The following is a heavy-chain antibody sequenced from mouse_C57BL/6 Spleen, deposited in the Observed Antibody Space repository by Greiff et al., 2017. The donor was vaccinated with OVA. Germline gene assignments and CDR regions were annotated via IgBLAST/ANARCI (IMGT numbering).Heavy chain of an antibody. J-gene: IGHJ4*01. D-gene: IGHD2-1*01. V-gene: IGHV1-50*01. Sequence: QLQQPGAELVKPGASVKLSCKASGYTFTSYWMQWVKQRPGQGLEWIGEIDPSDSYTNYNQKFKGKATLTVDTSSSTAYMQLSSLTSEDSAVYYCARSRGNYDYAMDYWGQGTSVTVSS. CDR2: IDPSDSYT. CDR1: GYTFTSYW. CDR3: ARSRGNYDYAMDY.